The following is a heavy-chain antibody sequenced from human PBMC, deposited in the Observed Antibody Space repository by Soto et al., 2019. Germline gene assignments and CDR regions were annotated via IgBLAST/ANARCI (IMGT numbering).Heavy chain of an antibody. CDR2: ISWNGAAT. J-gene: IGHJ4*02. Sequence: EVQLVGSGGGLVQPGGSMRLSCAASGFTFDDYAIHWVRQAPGKGLEWVSGISWNGAATGYMNSVKGRFSISRDNTKNTLYLQMNSLRSEDTALYYCANLPLYGSGFDCWGQGTLVTVSS. CDR1: GFTFDDYA. D-gene: IGHD3-10*01. CDR3: ANLPLYGSGFDC. V-gene: IGHV3-9*01.